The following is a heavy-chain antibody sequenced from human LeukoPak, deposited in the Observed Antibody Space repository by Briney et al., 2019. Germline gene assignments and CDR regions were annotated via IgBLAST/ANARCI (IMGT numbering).Heavy chain of an antibody. D-gene: IGHD3-22*01. J-gene: IGHJ3*02. V-gene: IGHV3-9*01. Sequence: PGGSLRLSCAASGFTFDDYAMHWVRQAPGKGLGWVSGISWNSGSIGYADSVKGRFTISRDNAKNSLYLQMNSLRAEDTALYYCAKGNYYDSSGSTGHPVAFDIWGQGTMVTVSS. CDR1: GFTFDDYA. CDR2: ISWNSGSI. CDR3: AKGNYYDSSGSTGHPVAFDI.